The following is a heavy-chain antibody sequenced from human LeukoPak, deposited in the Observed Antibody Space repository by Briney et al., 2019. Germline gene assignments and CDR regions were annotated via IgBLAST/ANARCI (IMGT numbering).Heavy chain of an antibody. CDR2: IRQDGSDK. V-gene: IGHV3-7*01. D-gene: IGHD6-13*01. CDR1: GFTSTTAW. Sequence: GGSLRLSCAISGFTSTTAWMTWVRQAPGKGLEWVADIRQDGSDKYYVDSVKGQFIISRDNAKKSVSLHMNNLRVEDTAVYYCVVYKYILSWSAFDFWGRGTMVTVSS. CDR3: VVYKYILSWSAFDF. J-gene: IGHJ3*01.